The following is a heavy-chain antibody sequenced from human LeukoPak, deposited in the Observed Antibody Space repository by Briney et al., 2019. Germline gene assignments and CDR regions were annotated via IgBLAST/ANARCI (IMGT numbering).Heavy chain of an antibody. D-gene: IGHD3-3*01. Sequence: SDTPSLTCTVSGGSISGYFWHWIRQPAGKGLEWIGRVHISETTIYNPSLKSRVTMSVDTSNNHFSLNLSSVTAADTAVYYCARGYRISEIRFFEWLLDYWGQGYLVTVSS. J-gene: IGHJ4*02. CDR3: ARGYRISEIRFFEWLLDY. CDR1: GGSISGYF. CDR2: VHISETT. V-gene: IGHV4-4*07.